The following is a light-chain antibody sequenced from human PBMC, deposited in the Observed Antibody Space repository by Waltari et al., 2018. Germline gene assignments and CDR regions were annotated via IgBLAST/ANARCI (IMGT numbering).Light chain of an antibody. V-gene: IGLV2-23*01. CDR3: CSYAGRSTLL. Sequence: QSALTQPASVSGSPGQSITVSCTGTSSDVGSYNLVSWYQPPPGKAPKLMIYEGSKRPSGVSNRVSGSKSGNTASLTISGLQAEDEADYYCCSYAGRSTLLFGGGTKVTVL. J-gene: IGLJ2*01. CDR2: EGS. CDR1: SSDVGSYNL.